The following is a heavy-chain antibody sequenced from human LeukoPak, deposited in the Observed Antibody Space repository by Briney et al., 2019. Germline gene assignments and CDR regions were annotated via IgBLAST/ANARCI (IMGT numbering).Heavy chain of an antibody. J-gene: IGHJ4*02. Sequence: TLSLXCXVSXGXISSGGYYWSWIRQHPGKGLEWIGYIYYSGSTYYNPSLKSRFTISVDTSKNQFSLKLSSVTAADTAVYYCARGYSNYYDSSGYLLPDYWGQGTLVTVSS. D-gene: IGHD3-22*01. CDR1: XGXISSGGYY. CDR3: ARGYSNYYDSSGYLLPDY. V-gene: IGHV4-31*03. CDR2: IYYSGST.